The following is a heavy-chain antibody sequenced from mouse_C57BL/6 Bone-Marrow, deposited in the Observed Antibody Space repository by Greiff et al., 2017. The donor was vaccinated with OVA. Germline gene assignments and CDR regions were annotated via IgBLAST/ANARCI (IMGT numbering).Heavy chain of an antibody. CDR3: ARYHYYGSSHWYFDV. CDR2: INPNNGGT. CDR1: GYTFTDYN. J-gene: IGHJ1*03. V-gene: IGHV1-18*01. Sequence: EVQLQQSGPELVKPGASVKIPCKASGYTFTDYNMDWVKQSHGKSLEWIGDINPNNGGTINNQKFKGKATLTVDKSSSTAYMELRSLTSEDTAVYYCARYHYYGSSHWYFDVWGTGTTVTVSS. D-gene: IGHD1-1*01.